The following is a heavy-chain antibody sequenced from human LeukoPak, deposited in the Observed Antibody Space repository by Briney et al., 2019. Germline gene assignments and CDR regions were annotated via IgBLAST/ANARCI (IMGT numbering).Heavy chain of an antibody. J-gene: IGHJ4*02. V-gene: IGHV3-64D*09. CDR1: GFTFSSYA. D-gene: IGHD2-2*01. CDR3: VKTYGYCSSTGCYVFDY. Sequence: GSLRLSCSASGFTFSSYAMHWVRQAPGKGLVYVSGITSNGGTTYYADSVKGRFTISRDNSKNTLYLQMSSLRAEDTAVYYCVKTYGYCSSTGCYVFDYWGQGTLVTVSS. CDR2: ITSNGGTT.